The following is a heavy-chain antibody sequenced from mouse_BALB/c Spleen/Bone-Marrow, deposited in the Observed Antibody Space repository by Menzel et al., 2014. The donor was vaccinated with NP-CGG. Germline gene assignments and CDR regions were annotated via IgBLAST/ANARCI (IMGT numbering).Heavy chain of an antibody. CDR3: ARSSYFDYDGAMDY. V-gene: IGHV3-2*02. CDR2: ISYSGST. Sequence: VQLKESGPGLVKPSQSLSLTCTVTGYSITSDYAWNWIRQFPGNKLEWMGYISYSGSTSYDPSLKSRISITRDTSKNQFFLQLSSVTTEDTATYYCARSSYFDYDGAMDYWGQGASVTVSS. D-gene: IGHD2-4*01. J-gene: IGHJ4*01. CDR1: GYSITSDYA.